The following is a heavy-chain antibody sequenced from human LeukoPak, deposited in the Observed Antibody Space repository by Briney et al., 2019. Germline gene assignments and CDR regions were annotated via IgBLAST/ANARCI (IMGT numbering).Heavy chain of an antibody. CDR2: IYYSGST. CDR1: GGSSCSSRYY. CDR3: ARHPYQLLWLSWFDP. Sequence: SETLSLTCTVSGGSSCSSRYYWGWIRQPPGKGLEWIGSIYYSGSTYYNPSLKSRVTISVDTSKNQFSLKQSSVTAADTAVYYCARHPYQLLWLSWFDPWGQGTLVTVSS. V-gene: IGHV4-39*01. J-gene: IGHJ5*02. D-gene: IGHD2-2*01.